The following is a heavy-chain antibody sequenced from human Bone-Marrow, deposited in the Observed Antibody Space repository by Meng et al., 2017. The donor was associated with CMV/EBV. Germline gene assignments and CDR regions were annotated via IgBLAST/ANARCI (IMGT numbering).Heavy chain of an antibody. CDR2: IKQDGSEK. Sequence: GESLKISCAASGFTFSSYWMSWVRQAPGKGLEWVANIKQDGSEKYYVDSVKGRFTISRDNAKNSLYLQMNSLRAEDTAVYYCARDSYYDFWSGYGYYYYGMDVWGQGTTVTVSS. J-gene: IGHJ6*02. CDR3: ARDSYYDFWSGYGYYYYGMDV. V-gene: IGHV3-7*01. CDR1: GFTFSSYW. D-gene: IGHD3-3*01.